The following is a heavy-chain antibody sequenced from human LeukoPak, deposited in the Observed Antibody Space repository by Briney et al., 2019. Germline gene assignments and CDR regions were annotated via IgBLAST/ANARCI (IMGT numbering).Heavy chain of an antibody. Sequence: GASVKVSCKASGCTFSSYAISWVRQAPGQGLEWMGGIIPIFGTANYAQKFQGRVTITADESTSTAYMELSSLRSEDTAVYYCARSSAAAGNWFDPWGQGTLVTVSS. J-gene: IGHJ5*02. CDR1: GCTFSSYA. CDR2: IIPIFGTA. V-gene: IGHV1-69*13. D-gene: IGHD6-13*01. CDR3: ARSSAAAGNWFDP.